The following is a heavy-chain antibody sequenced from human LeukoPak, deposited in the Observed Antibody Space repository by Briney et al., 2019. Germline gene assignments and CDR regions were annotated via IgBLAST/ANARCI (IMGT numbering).Heavy chain of an antibody. CDR2: IYWDDDK. D-gene: IGHD2-21*02. J-gene: IGHJ4*02. CDR3: ARYAKGGVVTAMSVDY. Sequence: ESGPTLVNPTQTLTLTCTFSGFSVSTSGVGVGWIRQPPGKALEWLALIYWDDDKRYSPSLKSRLTITKDTSKNQVVLTMTNMDPVDTATYYCARYAKGGVVTAMSVDYWGQGSLVTVSS. V-gene: IGHV2-5*02. CDR1: GFSVSTSGVG.